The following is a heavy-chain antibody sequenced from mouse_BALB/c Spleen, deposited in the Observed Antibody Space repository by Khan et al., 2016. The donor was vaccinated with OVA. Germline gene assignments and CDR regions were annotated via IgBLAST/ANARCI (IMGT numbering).Heavy chain of an antibody. CDR3: ARRNYFGYTFAY. D-gene: IGHD1-2*01. CDR2: ISPGSGDT. V-gene: IGHV1-77*01. J-gene: IGHJ3*01. CDR1: GYTFTDYY. Sequence: QVRLQQSGAELARPGASVKLSCKASGYTFTDYYINWVKQRTGQGLEWIGEISPGSGDTYYNEKFKGKATLTADKSSSTAYMQLNSLTSEASAVYCCARRNYFGYTFAYWGQGTLVTVSA.